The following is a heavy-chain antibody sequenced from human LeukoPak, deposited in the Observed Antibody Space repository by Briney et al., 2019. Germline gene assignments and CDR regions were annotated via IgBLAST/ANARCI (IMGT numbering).Heavy chain of an antibody. CDR1: GFTFDDYA. J-gene: IGHJ6*02. CDR3: AKDLSSAITSALVLDV. D-gene: IGHD3-22*01. Sequence: GRSLRLSCKVSGFTFDDYAMHWVRQVPGKGLEWVSGITWNRDNIGYGDSVKGRFTVSRDNVKNVLYLQMKSLRPEDTALYYCAKDLSSAITSALVLDVWGQGTTVIVSS. CDR2: ITWNRDNI. V-gene: IGHV3-9*01.